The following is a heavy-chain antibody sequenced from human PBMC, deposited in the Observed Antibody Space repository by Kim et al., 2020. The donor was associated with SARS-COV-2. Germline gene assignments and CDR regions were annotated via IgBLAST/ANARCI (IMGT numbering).Heavy chain of an antibody. D-gene: IGHD2-2*02. V-gene: IGHV4-31*03. CDR2: IHYSGTT. CDR1: GDSISSSGYY. Sequence: SETLSLTCTVSGDSISSSGYYCSWIRQHPEKGLEWIGYIHYSGTTYYNPSLKSRATISVDTSKTQFSLKLTSVTAADTAVYYCARGYCSSITCYTSFDPWGQGTLVTVSS. J-gene: IGHJ5*02. CDR3: ARGYCSSITCYTSFDP.